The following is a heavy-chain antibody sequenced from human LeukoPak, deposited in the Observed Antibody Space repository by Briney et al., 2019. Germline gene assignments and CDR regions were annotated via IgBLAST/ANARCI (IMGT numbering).Heavy chain of an antibody. CDR3: ARPDGSGTLMDV. J-gene: IGHJ6*04. V-gene: IGHV4-39*01. Sequence: SETLSLTCTVSGGSISSSSYYWGWIRQPRGKGLECIGIIYYSGSTYYNPSLKSRVTISVDTSKNQFSLKLSSVTAADTAVYYCARPDGSGTLMDVWGNGTTVTISS. CDR1: GGSISSSSYY. CDR2: IYYSGST. D-gene: IGHD3-10*01.